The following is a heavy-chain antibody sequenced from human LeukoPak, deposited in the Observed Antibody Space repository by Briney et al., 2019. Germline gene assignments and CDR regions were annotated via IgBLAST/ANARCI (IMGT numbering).Heavy chain of an antibody. V-gene: IGHV3-23*01. CDR3: ARGDSSGWPGG. Sequence: PGGSLRLSCVVSGFTLTKYAMSWVRQAPGKGLEWVSTFSGGGVTTYYADSVKGRFTISRDNSKNTLYLQMNSLRAEDTAVYYCARGDSSGWPGGWGQGTLVTVSS. D-gene: IGHD6-19*01. CDR2: FSGGGVTT. CDR1: GFTLTKYA. J-gene: IGHJ4*02.